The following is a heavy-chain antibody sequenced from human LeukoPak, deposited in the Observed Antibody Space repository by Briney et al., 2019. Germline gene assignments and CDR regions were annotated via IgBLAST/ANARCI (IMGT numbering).Heavy chain of an antibody. CDR3: AIDYGSGSYYRGPAYYFDY. CDR2: IRYDGSNK. J-gene: IGHJ4*02. V-gene: IGHV3-30*02. D-gene: IGHD3-10*01. CDR1: GFTFSSYG. Sequence: GGSLRLSCAASGFTFSSYGMHWVRQAPGKGLEWVAFIRYDGSNKYYADSVKGRFTISRDNSKNTLYLQMNSLRAEDTAVYYCAIDYGSGSYYRGPAYYFDYWGQGTLVTVSS.